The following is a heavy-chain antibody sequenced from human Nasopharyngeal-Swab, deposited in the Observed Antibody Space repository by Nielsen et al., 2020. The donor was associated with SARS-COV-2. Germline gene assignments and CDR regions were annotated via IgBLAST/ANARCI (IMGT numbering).Heavy chain of an antibody. D-gene: IGHD3-3*01. CDR2: ISSTTPYI. Sequence: GGSLRLSCVASGFTFSGYTMNWVRQAPGKGLEWISSISSTTPYIYYADSVKGRFTISRDNAKNSLYLQMNSLRAEDTAVYYCARDRNGFIYYYYGMDVWGQGTTVTVSS. V-gene: IGHV3-21*01. CDR3: ARDRNGFIYYYYGMDV. CDR1: GFTFSGYT. J-gene: IGHJ6*02.